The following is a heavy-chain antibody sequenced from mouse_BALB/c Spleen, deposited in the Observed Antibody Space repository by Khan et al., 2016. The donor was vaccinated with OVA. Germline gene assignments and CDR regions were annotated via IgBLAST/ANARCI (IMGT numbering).Heavy chain of an antibody. V-gene: IGHV1S136*01. CDR3: LRSLFYYGSAYEGFAY. J-gene: IGHJ3*01. D-gene: IGHD1-1*01. Sequence: VQLQQSGPELVKPGASVKMSCKASGYTFTSYVMHWVKQKPRQGLEWIGYISPNSDGSKYNEKFRGKATLTSDKSSSTAYMELSSLTSEDSAVDYGLRSLFYYGSAYEGFAYWGQGTLVTVSA. CDR1: GYTFTSYV. CDR2: ISPNSDGS.